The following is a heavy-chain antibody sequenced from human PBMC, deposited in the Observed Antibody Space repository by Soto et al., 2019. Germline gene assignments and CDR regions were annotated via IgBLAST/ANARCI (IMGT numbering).Heavy chain of an antibody. CDR2: MNPDSGDT. CDR3: ARGRMGAALFSHPRSHYYAFDP. V-gene: IGHV1-8*01. Sequence: QVQLVQSGAEVRKPGASVKVSCKASGYTFTTYDINWVRQATGQGLEWLGWMNPDSGDTGYGWKFQGRVTMTRNTSIGTAYMELNSLRSEDSAMHYCARGRMGAALFSHPRSHYYAFDPWGQGTLVTVSS. D-gene: IGHD3-22*01. CDR1: GYTFTTYD. J-gene: IGHJ5*02.